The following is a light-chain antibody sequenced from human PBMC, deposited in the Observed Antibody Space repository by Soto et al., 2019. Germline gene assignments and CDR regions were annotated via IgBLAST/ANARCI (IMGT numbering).Light chain of an antibody. Sequence: QSVLTQPASVSGSDGQSITISCTGTSSDVGGYNYVSWYQQRPGKAPKLMIFEVSNRPSGVSNRFSGSKSDNTASLTISGLQGDDEDEYYCSSSTGNSPFFVFGTGTKVTVL. CDR2: EVS. CDR3: SSSTGNSPFFV. V-gene: IGLV2-14*01. CDR1: SSDVGGYNY. J-gene: IGLJ1*01.